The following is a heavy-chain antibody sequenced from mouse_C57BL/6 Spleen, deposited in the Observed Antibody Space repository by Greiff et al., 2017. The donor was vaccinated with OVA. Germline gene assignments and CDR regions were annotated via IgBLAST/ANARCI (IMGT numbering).Heavy chain of an antibody. CDR2: INPNNGGT. CDR1: GYTFTDYY. V-gene: IGHV1-26*01. CDR3: ARLGPYAMDY. Sequence: VQLQQSGPELVKPGASVKISCKASGYTFTDYYMNWVKQSHGKSLEWIGDINPNNGGTSYNQKFKGKATLTVDKSSSTAYMELRSLTSEVSAVYYCARLGPYAMDYWGQGTSVTVSS. J-gene: IGHJ4*01.